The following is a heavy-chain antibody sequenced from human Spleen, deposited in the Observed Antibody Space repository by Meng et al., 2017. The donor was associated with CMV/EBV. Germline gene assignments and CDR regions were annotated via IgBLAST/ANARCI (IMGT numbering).Heavy chain of an antibody. Sequence: GESLKISCAASGFTFSSYWMSWVRQAPGKGLEWVSFISSGGSHIYYADSVRGRFTISKHNGEKSLYLQMDSLRADDTAVYYCARGRECSAGSCYSDYWGQGTLVTVSS. CDR1: GFTFSSYW. J-gene: IGHJ4*02. V-gene: IGHV3-21*01. D-gene: IGHD2-15*01. CDR3: ARGRECSAGSCYSDY. CDR2: ISSGGSHI.